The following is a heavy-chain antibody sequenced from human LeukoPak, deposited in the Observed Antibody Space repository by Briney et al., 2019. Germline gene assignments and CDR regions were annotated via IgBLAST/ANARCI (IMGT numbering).Heavy chain of an antibody. CDR1: GGSISSYY. CDR2: IYTSGSI. D-gene: IGHD1-26*01. J-gene: IGHJ6*03. Sequence: PSETLSLTCTVSGGSISSYYWSWIRQPAGKGLEWIGRIYTSGSINYDPSLKSRVTMSVDTSKNQFSLKLSSVTAADTAVYYCARDRGLGSPTYMDVWGKGTTVTVSS. V-gene: IGHV4-4*07. CDR3: ARDRGLGSPTYMDV.